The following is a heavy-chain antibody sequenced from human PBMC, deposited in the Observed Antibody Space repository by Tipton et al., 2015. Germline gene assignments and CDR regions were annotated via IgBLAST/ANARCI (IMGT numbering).Heavy chain of an antibody. J-gene: IGHJ4*02. CDR1: GGSVSSGSYY. V-gene: IGHV4-61*01. CDR3: ARARGRHGGLFNS. CDR2: ISFSDTT. Sequence: TLSLTCTVSGGSVSSGSYYWSWIRQPPGKGLECIGYISFSDTTHYNPSLKSRITISLNTSKTQFSLKMSSVTASDTAVYYCARARGRHGGLFNSWGQGILVTVSS. D-gene: IGHD4-23*01.